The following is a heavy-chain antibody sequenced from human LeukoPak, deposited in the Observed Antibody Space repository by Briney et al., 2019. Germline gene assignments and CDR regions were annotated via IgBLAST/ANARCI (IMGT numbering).Heavy chain of an antibody. CDR3: ARDYDSSGYLLY. J-gene: IGHJ4*02. D-gene: IGHD3-22*01. CDR2: INPNSGGT. Sequence: ASVKVSCKASGYTFTGYYMHWVRQAPGQGLEWMGWINPNSGGTNYAQKFQGRVTMTRDTSISTAYMELSRLRSDDTAVYYCARDYDSSGYLLYWGQGTLVTVSS. CDR1: GYTFTGYY. V-gene: IGHV1-2*02.